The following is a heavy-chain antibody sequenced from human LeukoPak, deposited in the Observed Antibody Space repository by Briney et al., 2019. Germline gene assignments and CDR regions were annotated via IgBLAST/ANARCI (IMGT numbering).Heavy chain of an antibody. CDR2: ISGRGGST. CDR1: GFTFNNYG. D-gene: IGHD2-15*01. J-gene: IGHJ1*01. V-gene: IGHV3-23*01. Sequence: GGSLRLSCAASGFTFNNYGMNWVRQAPGKGLEWVSGISGRGGSTYYADSVKGRFSISRDNSKNTLYLQMNSLRAEDTAVYYCAKSSIVVAPAEYFQHWGQGTLATVSS. CDR3: AKSSIVVAPAEYFQH.